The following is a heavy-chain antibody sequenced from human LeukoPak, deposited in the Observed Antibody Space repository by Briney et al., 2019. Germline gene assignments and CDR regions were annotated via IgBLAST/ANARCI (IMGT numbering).Heavy chain of an antibody. J-gene: IGHJ4*02. V-gene: IGHV1-69*05. CDR2: IIPIFGTA. D-gene: IGHD2-2*01. CDR1: GGTFSSYA. Sequence: ASVKVSCKASGGTFSSYAISWVRQAPGQGLEWMGGIIPIFGTANYAQKFQGRVTITTDESTSTAYMELSSLRSEDTAVYYCASAPYCSSTSCYQADFDYWGQETLVTVSS. CDR3: ASAPYCSSTSCYQADFDY.